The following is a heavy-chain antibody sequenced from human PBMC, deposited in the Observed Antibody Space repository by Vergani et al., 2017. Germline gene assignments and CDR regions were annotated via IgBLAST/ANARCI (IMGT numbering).Heavy chain of an antibody. CDR1: GFTFSSSW. J-gene: IGHJ4*02. CDR3: ARDSMVRGAIWGWYFDY. Sequence: EVQLVESGGGLVQPGGSLRLSCAASGFTFSSSWMSWVRQAPGKGLEWVANIKKDGSEKYYVDSVKGRFTISRDNAKNSLYLQMNSLRAEDTAVYYCARDSMVRGAIWGWYFDYWGQGTLVTVSS. CDR2: IKKDGSEK. D-gene: IGHD3-10*01. V-gene: IGHV3-7*03.